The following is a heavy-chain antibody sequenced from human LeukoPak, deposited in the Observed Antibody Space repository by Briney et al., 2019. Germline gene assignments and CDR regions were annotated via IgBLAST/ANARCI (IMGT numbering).Heavy chain of an antibody. D-gene: IGHD6-13*01. V-gene: IGHV4-30-4*01. Sequence: PSETLSLTCTVSGGSISSGDYYWSWIRQPPGKGLEWIGYIYYSGSTYYNPSLKSRVTISVDTSKNQFSLKLSSVTAADTAVYYCARRGYSQYNWFDPWGQGTLVTVSS. CDR3: ARRGYSQYNWFDP. J-gene: IGHJ5*02. CDR1: GGSISSGDYY. CDR2: IYYSGST.